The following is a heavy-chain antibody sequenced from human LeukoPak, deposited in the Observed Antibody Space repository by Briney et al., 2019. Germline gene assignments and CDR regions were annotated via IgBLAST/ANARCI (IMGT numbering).Heavy chain of an antibody. D-gene: IGHD5-12*01. V-gene: IGHV3-30*18. CDR3: AKDGLASPRYSGYGLGPH. Sequence: PGGSLRLSCAVSGFTFSSYGMHWVRQAPGKGLEWVAVISYDGSNKYYADSVKGRFTISRDNSKNTLYLQMNSLRAEDTAVYYCAKDGLASPRYSGYGLGPHWGQGTLFTVSS. CDR2: ISYDGSNK. J-gene: IGHJ4*02. CDR1: GFTFSSYG.